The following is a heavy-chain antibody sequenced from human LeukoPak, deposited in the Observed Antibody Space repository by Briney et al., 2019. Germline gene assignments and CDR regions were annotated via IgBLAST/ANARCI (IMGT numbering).Heavy chain of an antibody. CDR3: ARAPGSDGYNLGHFDY. D-gene: IGHD5-24*01. V-gene: IGHV4-31*03. CDR2: IYYSGST. Sequence: SETLSLTCTVSGGSISSGGYYWSWIRQHPGKGLEWIGYIYYSGSTYYNPSLKSRVTISVDTSKNQFSLKLSSVTAADTAVYYCARAPGSDGYNLGHFDYWGQGTLVTVSS. J-gene: IGHJ4*02. CDR1: GGSISSGGYY.